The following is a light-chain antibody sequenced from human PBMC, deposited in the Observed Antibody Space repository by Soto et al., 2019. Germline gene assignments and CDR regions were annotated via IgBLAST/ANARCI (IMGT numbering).Light chain of an antibody. CDR2: GAS. CDR3: QQYGSSPRT. Sequence: EIELTQSPGTLSLSPGERASISCRASQSVSSSYLAWYQQKPGQAPRLLIYGASSRATGIPDRFSGSGSGTDFTLTTSRLEPEDFAVYYCQQYGSSPRTFGQGTKVDI. V-gene: IGKV3-20*01. J-gene: IGKJ1*01. CDR1: QSVSSSY.